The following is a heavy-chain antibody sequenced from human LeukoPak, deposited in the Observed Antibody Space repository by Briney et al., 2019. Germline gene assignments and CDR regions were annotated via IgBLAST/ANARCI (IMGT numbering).Heavy chain of an antibody. CDR2: VNSGGIIT. V-gene: IGHV3-74*01. J-gene: IGHJ1*01. CDR3: ARGPFDYSLDR. D-gene: IGHD4-11*01. Sequence: GGSLRLTCAACGFTFSRYWMHWAPQAPGKGLVWVSRVNSGGIITNYADSVKGRFSISRDNAKNTVYLQMNSLRAEDTALYYCARGPFDYSLDRWGLGPLVSVSS. CDR1: GFTFSRYW.